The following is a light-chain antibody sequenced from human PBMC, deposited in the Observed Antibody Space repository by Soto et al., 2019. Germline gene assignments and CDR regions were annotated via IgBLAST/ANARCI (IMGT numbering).Light chain of an antibody. CDR3: QQYNNWWT. CDR1: QSVSNN. V-gene: IGKV3-15*01. Sequence: EIVMTQSPATLAVSPGERATLSCSASQSVSNNLAWYQRKPGQPASLLISGASTRATGIPDRFSGSGYGTEVTLTISSLQSEDFAVYYCQQYNNWWTFGEGTKVEIK. CDR2: GAS. J-gene: IGKJ1*01.